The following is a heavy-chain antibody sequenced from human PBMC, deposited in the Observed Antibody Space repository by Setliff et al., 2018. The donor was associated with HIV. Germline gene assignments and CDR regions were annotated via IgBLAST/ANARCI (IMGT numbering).Heavy chain of an antibody. CDR3: ARARGPPLPVLDF. CDR1: GASISSNSYY. J-gene: IGHJ4*02. CDR2: IYYRGSA. V-gene: IGHV4-39*07. D-gene: IGHD3-10*01. Sequence: SETLSLTCSVSGASISSNSYYWGWIRQPPGKGLEWVGSIYYRGSAYYNLSLQSRVTLSVDTSKNSFSLHLTSVTAADTAVYFCARARGPPLPVLDFWGPGTLVTVSS.